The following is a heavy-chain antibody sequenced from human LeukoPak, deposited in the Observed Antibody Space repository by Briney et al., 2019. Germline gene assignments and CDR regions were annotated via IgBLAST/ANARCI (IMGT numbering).Heavy chain of an antibody. J-gene: IGHJ4*02. V-gene: IGHV3-30*18. CDR1: GFTFSSYG. CDR3: AKPHPPGDY. Sequence: GGSLRLSCAASGFTFSSYGMHWVRQAPGKGLEWVAVISYDGSNKYYADSVKGRFAISRDNSKNTLYLQMNSLRAEDTAVYYCAKPHPPGDYWGQGTLVTVSS. CDR2: ISYDGSNK.